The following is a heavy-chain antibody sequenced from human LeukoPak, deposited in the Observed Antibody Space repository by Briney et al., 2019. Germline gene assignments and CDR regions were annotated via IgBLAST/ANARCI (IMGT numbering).Heavy chain of an antibody. D-gene: IGHD4/OR15-4a*01. Sequence: PGGSLRLSCAASGFTFSSYWMSWVRQAPGKGLEWVANIKQDGSEKYYVDSVKGRFTISRDNAKNSLYLQMNSLRAEDTAVYYCVVSMVAAPYYFDYWGQGTLVTVSS. CDR1: GFTFSSYW. J-gene: IGHJ4*02. CDR3: VVSMVAAPYYFDY. CDR2: IKQDGSEK. V-gene: IGHV3-7*01.